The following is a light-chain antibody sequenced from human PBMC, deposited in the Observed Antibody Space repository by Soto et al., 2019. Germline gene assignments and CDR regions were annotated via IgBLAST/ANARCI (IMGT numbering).Light chain of an antibody. Sequence: DIQMTQSPSTLSGSVGDRVTITCRASQTISSWVAWYQQKRGKAPKLLSYKASTLKSGVPSRFSGSGSGPDFAPTVSTAQSDYFATYCYQHYNSYSEAFGQGTKVELK. CDR3: QHYNSYSEA. J-gene: IGKJ1*01. V-gene: IGKV1-5*03. CDR2: KAS. CDR1: QTISSW.